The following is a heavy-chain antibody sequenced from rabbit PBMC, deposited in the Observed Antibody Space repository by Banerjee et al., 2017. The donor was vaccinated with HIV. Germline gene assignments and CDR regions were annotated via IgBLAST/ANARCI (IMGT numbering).Heavy chain of an antibody. CDR2: IDPVFGST. V-gene: IGHV1S7*01. J-gene: IGHJ4*01. D-gene: IGHD8-1*01. CDR3: ARDISVYAGSSIGL. CDR1: GFDFSSYY. Sequence: QLEESGGDLVKPEGSLTLSCKASGFDFSSYYMSWVRQAPGKGLEWIGYIDPVFGSTYYASWVNGRFTISSHNAQNTLYLQLNSLTAADTATYFCARDISVYAGSSIGLWGQGTLVTVS.